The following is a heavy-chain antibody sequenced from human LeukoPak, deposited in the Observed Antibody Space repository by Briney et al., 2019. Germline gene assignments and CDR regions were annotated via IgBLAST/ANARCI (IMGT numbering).Heavy chain of an antibody. CDR3: AREKYYYDSSTLFDY. J-gene: IGHJ4*02. Sequence: GGSLRLSCAASGFTFSDHYMDWVRQAPGKGLEWVGRTGNKANSYTTEYAASVKGRFTISRDDSKNSLYLQMNSLKTEDTAVYYCAREKYYYDSSTLFDYWGQGTLVTVSS. V-gene: IGHV3-72*01. CDR1: GFTFSDHY. CDR2: TGNKANSYTT. D-gene: IGHD3-22*01.